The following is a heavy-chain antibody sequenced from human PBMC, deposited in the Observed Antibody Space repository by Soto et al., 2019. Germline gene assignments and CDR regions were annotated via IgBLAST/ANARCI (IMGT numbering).Heavy chain of an antibody. V-gene: IGHV3-66*01. J-gene: IGHJ5*02. CDR2: IYSTNNK. CDR3: ARASIVSTMGGWLDP. CDR1: GFTVSGNY. D-gene: IGHD5-12*01. Sequence: EVQLVESGGGLVQAGGSLRLSCAASGFTVSGNYMAWVRQAPGKGLEWVSIIYSTNNKYYADFVKGRFTMSRDNSKNTMWLQMNSLRAEDTAVYYCARASIVSTMGGWLDPWGQGARVIVSS.